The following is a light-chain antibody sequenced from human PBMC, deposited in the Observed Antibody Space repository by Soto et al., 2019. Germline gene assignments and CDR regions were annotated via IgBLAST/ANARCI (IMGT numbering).Light chain of an antibody. CDR1: QSISSW. J-gene: IGKJ5*01. CDR3: QQYKSYPIT. V-gene: IGKV1-5*03. CDR2: KAS. Sequence: DIQMTQSPSTLSASVVDRVTISCWASQSISSWLAWYQQKPGKAPKLLIYKASSLESGVPSRFSGSGSGTEFTLTICSLQPDDFTTYYCQQYKSYPITVGQGTRLEN.